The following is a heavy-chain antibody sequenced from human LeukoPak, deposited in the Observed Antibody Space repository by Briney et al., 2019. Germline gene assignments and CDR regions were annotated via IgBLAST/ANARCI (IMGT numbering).Heavy chain of an antibody. V-gene: IGHV4-34*01. CDR3: ASVRYCSSTSCPFYGY. D-gene: IGHD2-2*01. J-gene: IGHJ4*02. Sequence: SETLSLTCAVYGGSFSGYYWSWIRQPSGKGLEWIGEINHSGSTNYNPSLKSRVTISVDTSKDQFSLKLSSVTAADTAVYYCASVRYCSSTSCPFYGYWGQGTLVTVSS. CDR2: INHSGST. CDR1: GGSFSGYY.